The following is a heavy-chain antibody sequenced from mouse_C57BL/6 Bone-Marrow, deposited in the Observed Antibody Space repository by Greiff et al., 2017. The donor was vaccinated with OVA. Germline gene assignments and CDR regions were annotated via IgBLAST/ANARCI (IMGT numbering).Heavy chain of an antibody. V-gene: IGHV1-26*01. J-gene: IGHJ1*03. D-gene: IGHD1-1*01. CDR3: ARGSTFYGSSYYWYFDV. CDR1: GYTFTDYY. CDR2: INPNNGGT. Sequence: VQLQQSGPELVKPGASVKISCKASGYTFTDYYMNWVKQSHGKSLEWIGDINPNNGGTSYTQKFKGKATLTVDKSSSTAYMELRSLTSEDSAVYYCARGSTFYGSSYYWYFDVWGTGTTVTVSS.